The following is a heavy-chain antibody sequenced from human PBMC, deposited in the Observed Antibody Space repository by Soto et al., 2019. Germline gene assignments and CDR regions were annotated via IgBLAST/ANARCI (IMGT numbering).Heavy chain of an antibody. J-gene: IGHJ6*02. D-gene: IGHD6-13*01. CDR3: AREHAYSSSPNYGMDV. CDR2: IIPIFGTA. V-gene: IGHV1-69*12. CDR1: GGTFSSYA. Sequence: QVQLVQSGAEVKKPGSSVKVSCKASGGTFSSYAISWVRQAPGQGLEWMGGIIPIFGTANYAQKFQGRVTSTADESTSTDYMELSSRRSEDTAVYYCAREHAYSSSPNYGMDVWGQGTTVTVSS.